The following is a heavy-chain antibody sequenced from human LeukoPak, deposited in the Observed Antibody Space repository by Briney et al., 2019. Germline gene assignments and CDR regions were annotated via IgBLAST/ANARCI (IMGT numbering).Heavy chain of an antibody. CDR1: GFTFRSYG. Sequence: GGSLRLSCAASGFTFRSYGMHWVRQAPGRGLEWVAVIWYKGSDKHYADSVKGRFTISRDNSKNTLYLQLNSLRAEDTAVYYCARGSSSWYYFDYWGQGTLVTVSS. J-gene: IGHJ4*02. CDR3: ARGSSSWYYFDY. V-gene: IGHV3-33*08. CDR2: IWYKGSDK. D-gene: IGHD6-13*01.